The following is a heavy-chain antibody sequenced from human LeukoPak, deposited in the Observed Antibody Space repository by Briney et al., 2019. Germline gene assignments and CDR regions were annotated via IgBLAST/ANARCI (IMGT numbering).Heavy chain of an antibody. CDR3: ARVFSVSYLDY. V-gene: IGHV1-2*06. D-gene: IGHD5/OR15-5a*01. CDR2: INPNSGGT. CDR1: GYTFTGYY. Sequence: ASVNVSCQASGYTFTGYYMHWVRQAPGHGLEWMGRINPNSGGTDYAQKFQARVTMTRDTSITTAYMALSRLRSDDTAVYYCARVFSVSYLDYWGQGTLVTVSS. J-gene: IGHJ4*02.